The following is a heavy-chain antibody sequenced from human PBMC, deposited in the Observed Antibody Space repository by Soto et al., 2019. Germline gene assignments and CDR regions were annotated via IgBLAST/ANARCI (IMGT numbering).Heavy chain of an antibody. V-gene: IGHV3-21*06. CDR1: GLTFSSYS. D-gene: IGHD1-26*01. Sequence: EVQLVESGGGLVKPGGSLRLSCAASGLTFSSYSMNWVRQAPGKGLEWVSSISSTSSYIYYADSVKGRFTISRDNAKNSLFLHMNSLRAEDTAVYYCVRERWELPDYWGQGTLVTVSS. J-gene: IGHJ4*02. CDR2: ISSTSSYI. CDR3: VRERWELPDY.